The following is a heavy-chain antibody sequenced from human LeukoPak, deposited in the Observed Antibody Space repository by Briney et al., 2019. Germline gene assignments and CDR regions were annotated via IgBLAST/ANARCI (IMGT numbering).Heavy chain of an antibody. CDR1: GFTFNTYA. Sequence: GGSLGLSCEASGFTFNTYAIYWVRQAPGKGLEWVSGICGSGGCTYYADSVKGRFTISRDNSKNTVYLQMNSLTADDTAVYYCAKTTVGYSSGRYPGWPADCWGQGTLVTVSS. CDR2: ICGSGGCT. V-gene: IGHV3-23*01. J-gene: IGHJ4*02. CDR3: AKTTVGYSSGRYPGWPADC. D-gene: IGHD6-19*01.